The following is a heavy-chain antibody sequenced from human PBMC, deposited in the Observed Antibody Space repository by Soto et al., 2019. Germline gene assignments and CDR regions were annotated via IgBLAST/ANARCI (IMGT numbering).Heavy chain of an antibody. V-gene: IGHV4-59*08. CDR1: GGSINNYY. J-gene: IGHJ4*02. CDR2: IYYSGST. D-gene: IGHD2-21*01. Sequence: SETLSLTCTVSGGSINNYYWSWIRQPPGKGLEWIGYIYYSGSTNYNPSLQSRVTISVDTSKDQFSLKVTSVTAADTAVYYCARHYCGDDTCYYFDYWGQGALVTVS. CDR3: ARHYCGDDTCYYFDY.